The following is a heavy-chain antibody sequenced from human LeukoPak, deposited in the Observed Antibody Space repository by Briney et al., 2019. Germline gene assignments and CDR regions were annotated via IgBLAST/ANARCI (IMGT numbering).Heavy chain of an antibody. V-gene: IGHV1-18*01. J-gene: IGHJ6*03. CDR1: GYTFTSYG. Sequence: ASVKVSCKASGYTFTSYGISWVRQAPGQGLEWMGWISAYNGNTNYAQKLQGRVTMTTDTSTSTAYMELRSLRSDDTAVYYCAGAQTLTPNYYYMDVWGKGTTVTISS. CDR3: AGAQTLTPNYYYMDV. CDR2: ISAYNGNT. D-gene: IGHD2-15*01.